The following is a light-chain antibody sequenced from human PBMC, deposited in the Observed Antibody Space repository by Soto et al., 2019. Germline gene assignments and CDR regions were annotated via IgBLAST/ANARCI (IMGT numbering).Light chain of an antibody. Sequence: QSALAQPPSVSGAPGQRVTISCTRSSSNIGAGYDVHWYQQLPGTAPKLLIFRNNNRPSGVPDRFSGSKSGTSASLAITGLQAEDEADYYCQSYDSSLSAYVFATGTKVTVL. V-gene: IGLV1-40*01. CDR2: RNN. CDR1: SSNIGAGYD. CDR3: QSYDSSLSAYV. J-gene: IGLJ1*01.